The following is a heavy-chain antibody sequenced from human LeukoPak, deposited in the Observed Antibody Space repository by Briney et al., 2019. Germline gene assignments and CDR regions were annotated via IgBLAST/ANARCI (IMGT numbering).Heavy chain of an antibody. Sequence: PSETLSLTCAVYGGSFSGYYWSWIRQPPGKGLEWIGEINRSGSTNYNPSLKSRVAISVDTSNNQFSLKLSSVTAADTAVYYCARVGRLTGPTALLDSWGQGALVTVSS. CDR2: INRSGST. CDR1: GGSFSGYY. J-gene: IGHJ4*02. D-gene: IGHD1-7*01. CDR3: ARVGRLTGPTALLDS. V-gene: IGHV4-34*01.